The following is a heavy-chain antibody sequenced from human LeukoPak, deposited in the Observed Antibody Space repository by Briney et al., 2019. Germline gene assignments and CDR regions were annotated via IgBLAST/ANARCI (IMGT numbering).Heavy chain of an antibody. J-gene: IGHJ4*02. V-gene: IGHV1-69*13. CDR2: IIPIFGTA. D-gene: IGHD2-2*01. CDR1: GCTFSSYA. Sequence: VSSEKVSCKASGCTFSSYAISWVRQAPGQGLEWMGGIIPIFGTANYAQKFQGRVTITADESTSTAYMELSSLRSEDTAVYYCAGGHIVVVPAASGFYYWVQGTLVTVSS. CDR3: AGGHIVVVPAASGFYY.